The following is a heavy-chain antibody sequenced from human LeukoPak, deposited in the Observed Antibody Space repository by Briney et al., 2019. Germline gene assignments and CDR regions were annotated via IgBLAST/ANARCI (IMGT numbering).Heavy chain of an antibody. V-gene: IGHV3-21*01. D-gene: IGHD2-21*02. CDR3: ASSNRYCGGDCYSGALNY. Sequence: GGSLRLSCAASGFTFSSYSMNWVRQAPGKGLEWVSSISSSSYIYYADSVKGRFTISRDNAKNSLYLQMNSLRAEDTAVYYCASSNRYCGGDCYSGALNYWGQGTLVTVSS. CDR1: GFTFSSYS. J-gene: IGHJ4*02. CDR2: ISSSSYI.